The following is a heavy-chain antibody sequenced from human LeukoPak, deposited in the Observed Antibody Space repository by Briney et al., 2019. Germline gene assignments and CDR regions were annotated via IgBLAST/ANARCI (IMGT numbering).Heavy chain of an antibody. CDR3: ARVPSGSYYDSSGYPDY. CDR2: INSDGSST. V-gene: IGHV3-74*01. Sequence: GGSLRLSCAASGFTFSSYWMHWVRQAPGKGLVWVSRINSDGSSTSYADSVKGRSTISRDNAKNTLYLQMNSLRAEDTAVYYCARVPSGSYYDSSGYPDYWGQGTLVTVSS. CDR1: GFTFSSYW. J-gene: IGHJ4*02. D-gene: IGHD3-22*01.